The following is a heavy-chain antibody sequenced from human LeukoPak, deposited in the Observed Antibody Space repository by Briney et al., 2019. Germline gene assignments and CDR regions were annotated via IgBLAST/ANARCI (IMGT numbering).Heavy chain of an antibody. CDR1: GFTFDDYA. V-gene: IGHV3-9*01. CDR3: AKDIFTGIAAAGAIDY. CDR2: INWNSGSI. D-gene: IGHD6-13*01. J-gene: IGHJ4*02. Sequence: PGGSLRLSCAASGFTFDDYAMHWVRQAPGKGLEWVSGINWNSGSIGYADSVKGRFTISRDNAKNSLYLQMNSLRAEDTALYYCAKDIFTGIAAAGAIDYWGQGTLVTVSS.